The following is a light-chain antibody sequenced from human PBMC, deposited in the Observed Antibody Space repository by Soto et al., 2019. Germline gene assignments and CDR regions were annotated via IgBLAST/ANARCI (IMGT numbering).Light chain of an antibody. V-gene: IGLV1-51*01. CDR3: GTWDSSLSAYE. Sequence: QSVLTQPPSVSAAPGQKVTISCSGSSSNIGNNYVSWYQQLPGTAPKLLIYDNNKRPSGIPDRFSGSKSGTSATLGITGLQTGDEADYYCGTWDSSLSAYEFGGGTQLTVL. CDR2: DNN. J-gene: IGLJ7*01. CDR1: SSNIGNNY.